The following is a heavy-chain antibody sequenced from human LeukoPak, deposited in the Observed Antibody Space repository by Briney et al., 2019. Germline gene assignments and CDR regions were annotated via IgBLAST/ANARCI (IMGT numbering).Heavy chain of an antibody. D-gene: IGHD2-21*01. CDR1: GYTFTSYA. V-gene: IGHV1-2*02. J-gene: IGHJ4*02. CDR3: AVAPGDY. Sequence: ASVKVSCKASGYTFTSYAMNWVRQAPGQGLEWMGWINPNSGGTNYAQKFQGRVTMTRDTSISTAYMELTTLTSDDTALYYCAVAPGDYWGQGTLVSVSA. CDR2: INPNSGGT.